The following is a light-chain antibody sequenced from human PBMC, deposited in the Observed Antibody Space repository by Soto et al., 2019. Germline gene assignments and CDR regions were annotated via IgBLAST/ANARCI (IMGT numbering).Light chain of an antibody. V-gene: IGKV3-15*01. CDR3: QQYNNLPPDFT. CDR2: GAS. J-gene: IGKJ2*01. CDR1: QSVSSN. Sequence: EIVMTQSPATLSVYPGERATLSCRASQSVSSNLAWYQQIPGQAPRLLIYGASTRATGIPARFSGSESRTEFTLTISTLKSENFVVYYCQQYNNLPPDFTFGQGTKLEIK.